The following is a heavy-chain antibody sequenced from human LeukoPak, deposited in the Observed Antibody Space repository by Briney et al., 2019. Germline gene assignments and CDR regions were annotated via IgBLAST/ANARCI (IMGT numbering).Heavy chain of an antibody. D-gene: IGHD4-23*01. CDR2: LSHGEYS. V-gene: IGHV4-59*01. CDR3: ARGANDHGGMFFAL. J-gene: IGHJ4*02. Sequence: PSETLSLTCTVSGGSLNGYYWTWIRQPPGKGLEWLGFLSHGEYSTSEPSLQSRISMSLDTSSNVFSLRLTSATAADTAVYYCARGANDHGGMFFALWGQGTLVAVSS. CDR1: GGSLNGYY.